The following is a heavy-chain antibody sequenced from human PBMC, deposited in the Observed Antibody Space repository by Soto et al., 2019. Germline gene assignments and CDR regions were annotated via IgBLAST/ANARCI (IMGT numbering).Heavy chain of an antibody. CDR1: GFTFSGSA. V-gene: IGHV3-73*02. CDR2: IRSRADNYAT. CDR3: TKGWWTPPDYYGMDV. Sequence: EVQVVESGGGLVQTGGSLKLSCAASGFTFSGSAMHWVRQASGKGLEWVGRIRSRADNYATAYAASVKGRFTISRDDSKNTAYLQMNSLKTEDTAMYYCTKGWWTPPDYYGMDVWGPGTTVTVSS. D-gene: IGHD2-15*01. J-gene: IGHJ6*02.